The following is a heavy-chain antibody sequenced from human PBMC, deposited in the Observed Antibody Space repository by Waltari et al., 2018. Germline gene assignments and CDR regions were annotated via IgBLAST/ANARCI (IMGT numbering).Heavy chain of an antibody. Sequence: QVQLQESCPGLVKPSETLSLTCTVPGGSLSTYYWSWIRRTPGKGLEWIGYIYYSGSTNYNPPLKSRVTISVDTSKNHFSLKLSSVTAADTAVYYCASTPLTVTYYYYYYMDVWGKGTTVTVSS. D-gene: IGHD4-4*01. J-gene: IGHJ6*03. CDR2: IYYSGST. CDR3: ASTPLTVTYYYYYYMDV. V-gene: IGHV4-59*01. CDR1: GGSLSTYY.